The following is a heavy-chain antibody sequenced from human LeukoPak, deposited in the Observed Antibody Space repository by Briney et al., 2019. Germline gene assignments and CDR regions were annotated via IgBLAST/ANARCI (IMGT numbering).Heavy chain of an antibody. J-gene: IGHJ4*02. CDR3: ATSEGYCSGGSCYFDY. CDR2: IYHSGST. Sequence: SETLSLTCTVSGGSISSYYWSWIRQPPGKGLEWIGYIYHSGSTNYNPSLKSRVTISVDTSKNQFSLKLSSVTAADTAVYYCATSEGYCSGGSCYFDYWGQGTLVTVSS. D-gene: IGHD2-15*01. CDR1: GGSISSYY. V-gene: IGHV4-59*01.